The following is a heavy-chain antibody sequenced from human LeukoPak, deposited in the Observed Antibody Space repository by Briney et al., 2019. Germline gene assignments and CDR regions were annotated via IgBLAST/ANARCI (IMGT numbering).Heavy chain of an antibody. Sequence: LETLSLTCTVSGGSISDSYWSWIRQPPGKGLEWIAYIFSSGSTKYNPSLKTRVIISIDTSKNQFSLKLSSVTAADTAVYYCARVSGYYYDSSGYYPTYYFDYWGQGTLVTVSS. J-gene: IGHJ4*02. D-gene: IGHD3-22*01. CDR2: IFSSGST. CDR3: ARVSGYYYDSSGYYPTYYFDY. CDR1: GGSISDSY. V-gene: IGHV4-59*12.